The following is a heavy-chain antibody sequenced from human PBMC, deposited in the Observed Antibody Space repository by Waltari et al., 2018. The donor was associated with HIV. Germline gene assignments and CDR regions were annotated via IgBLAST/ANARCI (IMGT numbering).Heavy chain of an antibody. CDR3: AREYCSSTSCSPNGRLGAFDI. Sequence: QVQLQESGPGLVKASETLSLTCTVSGGSISSYYWSWIRQPAGKGLEWIGRIYTSGSTNDNASLKSRFTMSIDTSKNQFFLKLSSVTAADTTVYYCAREYCSSTSCSPNGRLGAFDIWGQGTMVTVSS. V-gene: IGHV4-4*07. D-gene: IGHD2-2*01. J-gene: IGHJ3*02. CDR1: GGSISSYY. CDR2: IYTSGST.